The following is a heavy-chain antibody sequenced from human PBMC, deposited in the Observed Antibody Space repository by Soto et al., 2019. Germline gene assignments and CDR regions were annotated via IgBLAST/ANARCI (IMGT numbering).Heavy chain of an antibody. CDR1: GYTFTSYA. CDR3: ARSLDEAVAVGPGFWVFDY. J-gene: IGHJ4*02. Sequence: GASVKVSCKASGYTFTSYAMHWVRQAPGQRLEWMGWINAGNGNTKYSQKFKGRVTITRDTSASTAYMELSSLRSENTAVYYCARSLDEAVAVGPGFWVFDYWGQGTLVTVSS. D-gene: IGHD6-19*01. CDR2: INAGNGNT. V-gene: IGHV1-3*01.